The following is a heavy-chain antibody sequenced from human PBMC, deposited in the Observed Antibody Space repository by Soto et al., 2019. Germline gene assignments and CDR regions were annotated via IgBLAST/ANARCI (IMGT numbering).Heavy chain of an antibody. J-gene: IGHJ6*03. V-gene: IGHV4-31*03. CDR2: IYYSGST. CDR3: ARVRLGDWVNYYYYYMDV. Sequence: SETLSLTCTVSGGSISSGGYYWSWIRQHPGKGLEWIGYIYYSGSTYYNPSLKSRVTISVDTSKNQFSLKLSSVTAADTAVYYCARVRLGDWVNYYYYYMDVWGKGTTVTVSS. CDR1: GGSISSGGYY. D-gene: IGHD2-21*02.